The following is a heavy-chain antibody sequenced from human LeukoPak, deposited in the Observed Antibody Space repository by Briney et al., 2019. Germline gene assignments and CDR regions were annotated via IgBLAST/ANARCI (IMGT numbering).Heavy chain of an antibody. CDR2: IIPILGIA. CDR3: ATLSSSSPY. D-gene: IGHD6-6*01. Sequence: GSSVKVSCKASGGTFSSYAISWVRQAPGQGLEWMGRIIPILGIANYAQKFQGRVTITADKSTSTAYMELSSLRSDDTAVYYCATLSSSSPYWGQGTLVTVSS. CDR1: GGTFSSYA. J-gene: IGHJ4*02. V-gene: IGHV1-69*04.